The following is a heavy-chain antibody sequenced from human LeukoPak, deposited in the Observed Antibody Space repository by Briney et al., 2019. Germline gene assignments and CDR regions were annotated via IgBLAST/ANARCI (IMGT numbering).Heavy chain of an antibody. D-gene: IGHD2-21*02. V-gene: IGHV3-64D*09. Sequence: GGSLRLSCSASGYAFADFAFHWVRQGPGKGLEYISALASVGTATYYADSVKGRFMISRDNSKDILYLQMNNLRPEDTAVYYCVRSKVVVVTASPLGHWGQGTLVTVSS. CDR1: GYAFADFA. CDR2: LASVGTAT. CDR3: VRSKVVVVTASPLGH. J-gene: IGHJ1*01.